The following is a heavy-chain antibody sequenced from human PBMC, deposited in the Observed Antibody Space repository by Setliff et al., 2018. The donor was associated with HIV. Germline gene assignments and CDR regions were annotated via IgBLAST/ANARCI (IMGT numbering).Heavy chain of an antibody. CDR2: IKSKAFGGTT. Sequence: PGGSLRLSCTASGLTFRDAWWSWVRQAPGKGLEWVGRIKSKAFGGTTDYGAPGKGRFSISRDDSENMAYLQMNSLETEDTALYYCTADLPGGASDCFDYWGQGSQVTVSS. D-gene: IGHD2-21*01. J-gene: IGHJ4*02. CDR3: TADLPGGASDCFDY. V-gene: IGHV3-15*01. CDR1: GLTFRDAW.